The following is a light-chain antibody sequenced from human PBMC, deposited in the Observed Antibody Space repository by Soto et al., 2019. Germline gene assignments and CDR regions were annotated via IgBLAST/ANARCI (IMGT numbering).Light chain of an antibody. CDR3: LQHNTFPWT. CDR2: GAF. CDR1: QCINEN. V-gene: IGKV1-17*03. J-gene: IGKJ1*01. Sequence: DIQMTQSPSAMSAWVGDICTSTCRASQCINENLAWFQQKPGQVPKRLIYGAFSLQRGVPSRFSGSGSGTEFTLTISSLQPEDFATYYCLQHNTFPWTFGQGTKVDI.